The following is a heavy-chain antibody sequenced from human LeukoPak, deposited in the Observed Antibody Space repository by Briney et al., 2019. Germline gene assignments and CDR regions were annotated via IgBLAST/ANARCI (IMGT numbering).Heavy chain of an antibody. D-gene: IGHD3-10*01. CDR3: ARVSYGSGSYSDYYYYMDV. CDR1: GGTFSSYA. V-gene: IGHV1-69*13. Sequence: SVKVSCKASGGTFSSYAISWVRQAPGQGLEWMGGIIPIFGTANYAQKFQGRVTITADESTSTAYMELSSLRSEDTAVYYCARVSYGSGSYSDYYYYMDVWGKGTTVTISS. CDR2: IIPIFGTA. J-gene: IGHJ6*03.